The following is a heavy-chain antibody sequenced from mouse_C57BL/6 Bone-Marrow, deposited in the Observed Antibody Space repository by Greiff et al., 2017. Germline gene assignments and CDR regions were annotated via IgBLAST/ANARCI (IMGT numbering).Heavy chain of an antibody. J-gene: IGHJ4*01. Sequence: EVKLEESGGGLVKPGGSLKLSCAASGFTFSDYGMHWVRQAPEKGLEWVAYISSGSSTIYYADTVKGRFTISRDNAKNTLFLQMTSLRSEDTAMYYCARRDYYGSSPYYYAMDYWGQGTSVTVSS. CDR2: ISSGSSTI. D-gene: IGHD1-1*01. CDR1: GFTFSDYG. V-gene: IGHV5-17*01. CDR3: ARRDYYGSSPYYYAMDY.